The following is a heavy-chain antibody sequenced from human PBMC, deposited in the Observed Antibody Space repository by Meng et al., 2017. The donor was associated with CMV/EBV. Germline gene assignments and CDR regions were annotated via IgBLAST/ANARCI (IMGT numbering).Heavy chain of an antibody. CDR3: ARDLEVAGYYYYGMDV. J-gene: IGHJ6*02. Sequence: ASVKVSCKASGYTFTGYYMYWVRQAPGQGLEWMGWINPNSGGTKYAQKFQGRVTMTRDTPISTAYMEVSRLRSDDTAVYYCARDLEVAGYYYYGMDVWGQGTTVTVSS. CDR1: GYTFTGYY. D-gene: IGHD3-3*01. V-gene: IGHV1-2*02. CDR2: INPNSGGT.